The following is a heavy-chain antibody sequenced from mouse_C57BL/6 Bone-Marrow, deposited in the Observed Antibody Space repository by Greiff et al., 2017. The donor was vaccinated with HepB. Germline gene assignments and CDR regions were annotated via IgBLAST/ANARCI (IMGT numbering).Heavy chain of an antibody. CDR2: IWTGGGT. V-gene: IGHV2-9-1*01. D-gene: IGHD1-1*01. CDR3: AGHYYGSSYLAWFAY. CDR1: GFSLTSYA. Sequence: VKLVESGPGLVAPSQSLSITCTVSGFSLTSYAISWVRQPPGKGLEWLGVIWTGGGTNYNSALKSRLSISKDNSKSQVFLKMNSLQTDDTARYYCAGHYYGSSYLAWFAYWGQGTLVTVSA. J-gene: IGHJ3*01.